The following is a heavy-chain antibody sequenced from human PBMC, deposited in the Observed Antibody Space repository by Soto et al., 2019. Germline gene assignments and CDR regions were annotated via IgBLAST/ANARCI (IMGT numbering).Heavy chain of an antibody. CDR1: GYTFTSYG. CDR3: ARGGDVNYYHGMDV. D-gene: IGHD5-12*01. J-gene: IGHJ6*02. Sequence: QVQLVQSGGEVKKPGASVKLSCTASGYTFTSYGISWVRQAPGQGREWMGWISAYNGKTNYAPNVQGRVTMTTDTSTRTAYMDLRSLRSDATGVYYCARGGDVNYYHGMDVGGQGTTVTVSS. V-gene: IGHV1-18*01. CDR2: ISAYNGKT.